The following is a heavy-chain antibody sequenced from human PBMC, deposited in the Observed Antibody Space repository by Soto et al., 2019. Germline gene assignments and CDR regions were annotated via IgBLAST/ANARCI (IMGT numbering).Heavy chain of an antibody. CDR2: INSDGSST. V-gene: IGHV3-74*01. CDR3: ARDPRPYNRYDPLDY. D-gene: IGHD5-12*01. J-gene: IGHJ4*02. CDR1: GFTFSSYW. Sequence: EVQLVESGGGLVQPGGSLRLCCAASGFTFSSYWIHWVRKAPGKGLVWVSRINSDGSSTSYADSVKGRFTISRDNAKNTLYLQMNSLRAEDTAVYYCARDPRPYNRYDPLDYWGQGTLVTVSS.